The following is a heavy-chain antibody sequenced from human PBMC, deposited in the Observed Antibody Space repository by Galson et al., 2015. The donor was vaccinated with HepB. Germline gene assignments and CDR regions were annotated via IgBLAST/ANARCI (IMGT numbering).Heavy chain of an antibody. V-gene: IGHV4-39*01. D-gene: IGHD2-8*01. CDR2: IYYGGRT. Sequence: ETLSLTCAVPGVSISGGQYYWGWIRQSPKKRLEWIGSIYYGGRTYFSPSFQSRVAMSVDTSKNQLSLTMGSVTAADTAVYYCARPLVLNGRFTPGVGPFHIWGHGTMVTVSA. J-gene: IGHJ3*02. CDR3: ARPLVLNGRFTPGVGPFHI. CDR1: GVSISGGQYY.